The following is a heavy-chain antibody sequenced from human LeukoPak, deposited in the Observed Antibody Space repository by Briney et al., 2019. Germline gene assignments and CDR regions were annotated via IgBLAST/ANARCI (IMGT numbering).Heavy chain of an antibody. D-gene: IGHD1-14*01. CDR1: GFTFSSYE. CDR3: AKPSDV. J-gene: IGHJ6*04. V-gene: IGHV3-48*03. CDR2: ISSSGRTI. Sequence: GGSLRLSWAAAGFTFSSYEMNWGRQAPGKGREWGSYISSSGRTISYAPSVKGLFTISRDNSKNTLYLQMNSLRAEDTAVYYCAKPSDVWGKGTTVTVSS.